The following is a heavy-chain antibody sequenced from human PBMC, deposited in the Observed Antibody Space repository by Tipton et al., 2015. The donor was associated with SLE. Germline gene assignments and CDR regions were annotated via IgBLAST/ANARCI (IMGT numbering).Heavy chain of an antibody. J-gene: IGHJ5*02. Sequence: TLSLTCTVSGGSISSGSYYWSWIRQPAGKGLEWIGYIYTSGSTNYNPSLKSRVTISVDTSKNQFSLKLTSVTAADTAVYYCARATSVWMYNWFDPWGQGTLVTVSS. CDR3: ARATSVWMYNWFDP. D-gene: IGHD6-19*01. CDR2: IYTSGST. V-gene: IGHV4-61*09. CDR1: GGSISSGSYY.